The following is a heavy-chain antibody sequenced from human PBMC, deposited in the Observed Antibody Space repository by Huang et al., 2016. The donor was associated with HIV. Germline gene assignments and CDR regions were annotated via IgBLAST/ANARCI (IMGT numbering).Heavy chain of an antibody. CDR2: ITSSSGPI. CDR3: ARCGSYYYGSGSYLDAFDI. CDR1: GFTFSTYN. J-gene: IGHJ3*02. V-gene: IGHV3-48*01. D-gene: IGHD3-10*01. Sequence: EVQLMESGGGLVQPGGSLRLSCAASGFTFSTYNMNWFRQAPGKGGEGVSYITSSSGPIYYADSVKGRSTIPRDNAKNSLYLKMNGLRAEDTAVYYCARCGSYYYGSGSYLDAFDIWGQGTMVTVSS.